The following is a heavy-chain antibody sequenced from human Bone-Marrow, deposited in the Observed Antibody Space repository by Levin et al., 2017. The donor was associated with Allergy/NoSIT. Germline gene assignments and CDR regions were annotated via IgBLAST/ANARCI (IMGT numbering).Heavy chain of an antibody. V-gene: IGHV3-30*18. Sequence: PGGSLRLSCAASGFSFSNYDMHWVRQVPGKGLEWVALISSDGSDKHYADSVKGRFIISRDNSKNTLYMEVNSLRGEDTAVYYCAKGVDSYGSGTLAWGQGTLVTFSS. CDR2: ISSDGSDK. CDR1: GFSFSNYD. D-gene: IGHD3-10*01. J-gene: IGHJ5*02. CDR3: AKGVDSYGSGTLA.